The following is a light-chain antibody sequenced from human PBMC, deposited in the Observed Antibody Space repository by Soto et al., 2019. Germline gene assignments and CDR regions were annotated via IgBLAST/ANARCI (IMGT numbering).Light chain of an antibody. V-gene: IGLV1-51*01. CDR3: GTWDSSLSSVV. CDR2: DTH. J-gene: IGLJ2*01. CDR1: SSNIENNY. Sequence: QSVLTQPPSVSAAPGQKVTISCSGSSSNIENNYVSWYQQLPGTAPKLLIYDTHKRPSRITDRFSGSRSGTSATLCITVLQTGDEADYYCGTWDSSLSSVVFGGGTKLTVL.